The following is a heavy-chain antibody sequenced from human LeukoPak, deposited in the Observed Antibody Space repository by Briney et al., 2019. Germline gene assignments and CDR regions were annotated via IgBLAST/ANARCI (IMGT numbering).Heavy chain of an antibody. CDR1: GGSISSYY. D-gene: IGHD6-13*01. J-gene: IGHJ5*02. Sequence: SETLSLTCTVSGGSISSYYWSWIRQPPGKGLEWIGYIYYTGSANYNLSFKSRVTISVDTSKKQFSLKLRSVTAADTAVYYCARALGIAAPAYWFDPWGQGTLVTVSS. CDR2: IYYTGSA. CDR3: ARALGIAAPAYWFDP. V-gene: IGHV4-59*01.